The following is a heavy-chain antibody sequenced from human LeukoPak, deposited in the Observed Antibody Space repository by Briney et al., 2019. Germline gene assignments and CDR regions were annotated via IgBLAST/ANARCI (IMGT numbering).Heavy chain of an antibody. CDR2: IYPGDSDT. CDR1: GYSFTSYW. D-gene: IGHD1-26*01. J-gene: IGHJ4*02. CDR3: ARHGVVGATTEYFDY. Sequence: GESLKISCKGSGYSFTSYWIGWVRQMPGKGLEWMGIIYPGDSDTRYSPSFQGQVTISADKSISTAYLQWSSLKASDTAMYYCARHGVVGATTEYFDYWGQGTLATVSS. V-gene: IGHV5-51*01.